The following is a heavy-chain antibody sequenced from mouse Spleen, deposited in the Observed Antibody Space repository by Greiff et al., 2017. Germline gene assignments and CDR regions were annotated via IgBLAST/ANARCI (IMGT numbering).Heavy chain of an antibody. CDR1: GFTFSDYY. Sequence: EVHLVESEGGLVQPGSSMKLSCTASGFTFSDYYMAWVRQVPEKGLEWVANISYDGSSTYYLDSLSSRFIISRANAKNILYLQMNSLKSKDTATYYFARADDGSSYWYFGVWGAGTTGTVSS. CDR3: ARADDGSSYWYFGV. V-gene: IGHV5-16*01. J-gene: IGHJ1*01. CDR2: ISYDGSST. D-gene: IGHD1-3*01.